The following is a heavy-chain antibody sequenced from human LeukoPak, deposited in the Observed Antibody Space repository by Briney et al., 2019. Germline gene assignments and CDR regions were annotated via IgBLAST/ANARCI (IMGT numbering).Heavy chain of an antibody. CDR3: ARDSARGSRIAVAVLPSYYFDY. J-gene: IGHJ4*02. Sequence: AASVKVSCKASGYTFTGYYMHWVRQAPGQGLEWMGSINPNSGGTNYAQKFQGRVTMTRDTSISTAYMELSGLRSDDTAVYYCARDSARGSRIAVAVLPSYYFDYWGQGTLVTVSS. V-gene: IGHV1-2*02. CDR2: INPNSGGT. CDR1: GYTFTGYY. D-gene: IGHD6-19*01.